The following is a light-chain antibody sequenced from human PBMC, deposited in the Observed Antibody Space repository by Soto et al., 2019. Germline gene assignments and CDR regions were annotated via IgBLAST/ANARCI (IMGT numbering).Light chain of an antibody. V-gene: IGKV3-20*01. Sequence: EIVLTQSPGTLSLSPGERATLSCRASQRVSSRFLAWYQQKPGQAPRLLMYGASNRATGSPDRFSGTGYGTDFTLTISRLEPEDFAVYYCQQYGSSPYTFGLGTKLEIK. CDR3: QQYGSSPYT. CDR1: QRVSSRF. J-gene: IGKJ2*01. CDR2: GAS.